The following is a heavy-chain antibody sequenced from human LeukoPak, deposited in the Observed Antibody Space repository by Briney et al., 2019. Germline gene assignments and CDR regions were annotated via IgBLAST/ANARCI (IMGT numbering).Heavy chain of an antibody. CDR2: FDPEDGET. J-gene: IGHJ5*02. D-gene: IGHD2-2*01. CDR1: GYTLTELS. V-gene: IGHV1-24*01. Sequence: ASVKVSCKVSGYTLTELSMHWVRQAPGKGLEWMGGFDPEDGETIYAQKFQGRVTMTRDTSTSTVYMELSSLRSEDTAVYYCARERKYYNWFDPWGQGTLVTVSS. CDR3: ARERKYYNWFDP.